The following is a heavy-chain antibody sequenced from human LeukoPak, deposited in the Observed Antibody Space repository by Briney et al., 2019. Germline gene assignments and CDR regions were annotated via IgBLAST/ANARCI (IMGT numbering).Heavy chain of an antibody. CDR3: ARGTLRYFDWSFSGGAFDI. J-gene: IGHJ3*02. Sequence: NPSETLSLTCTVSGGSISSGSYYWSWIRQPAGKGLEWIGRIYTSGSTNYNPSLKSRVTISVDTSKNQFSLKLSSVTAADTAVYYCARGTLRYFDWSFSGGAFDIWGQGTMVTVSS. D-gene: IGHD3-9*01. CDR1: GGSISSGSYY. V-gene: IGHV4-61*02. CDR2: IYTSGST.